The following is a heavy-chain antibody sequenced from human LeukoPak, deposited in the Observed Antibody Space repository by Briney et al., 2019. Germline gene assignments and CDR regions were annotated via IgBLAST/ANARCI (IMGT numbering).Heavy chain of an antibody. V-gene: IGHV4-59*01. D-gene: IGHD3-10*01. CDR3: ARASGGSGSFVYFQH. CDR1: GGSISSYY. Sequence: KTSETLSLTCTVSGGSISSYYWSWIRQPPGKGLEWIGYIYYSGSTNYNPSLKSRVTISVDTSKNQFSLKLSSVTAADTAVYYCARASGGSGSFVYFQHWGQGTLVTVSS. J-gene: IGHJ1*01. CDR2: IYYSGST.